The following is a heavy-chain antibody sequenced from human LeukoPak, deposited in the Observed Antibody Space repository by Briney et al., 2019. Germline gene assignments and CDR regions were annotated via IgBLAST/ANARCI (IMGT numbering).Heavy chain of an antibody. CDR2: ISSNGGST. V-gene: IGHV3-64*01. CDR3: ARDGGTRYCTNGVCYKDAFDI. Sequence: GGSLRLSCSASGFTFSSYAMSWVRQAPGKGLEYVSAISSNGGSTYYANSVKGRFTISRDNSKNTLYLQMGSLRAEDMAVYYCARDGGTRYCTNGVCYKDAFDIWGQGTMVTVSS. CDR1: GFTFSSYA. D-gene: IGHD2-8*01. J-gene: IGHJ3*02.